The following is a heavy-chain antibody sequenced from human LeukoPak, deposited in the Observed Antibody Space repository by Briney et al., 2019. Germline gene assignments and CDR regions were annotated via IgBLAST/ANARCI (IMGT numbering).Heavy chain of an antibody. D-gene: IGHD3-3*01. CDR1: GGSFSGYY. J-gene: IGHJ6*04. Sequence: PSETLSLTCAVYGGSFSGYYWSWIRQPPGKGLEWIGEINHSGSTNYNPSLKSRVTISVDTSKNQFSLKLSSVTAADTAVYYCARGRKYDFWSGYYTMDVWGKGTTVTVSS. CDR2: INHSGST. CDR3: ARGRKYDFWSGYYTMDV. V-gene: IGHV4-34*01.